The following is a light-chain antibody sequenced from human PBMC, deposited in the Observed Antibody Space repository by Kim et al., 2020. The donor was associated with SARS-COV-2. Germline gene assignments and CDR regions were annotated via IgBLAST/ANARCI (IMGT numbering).Light chain of an antibody. Sequence: RDTSTRNRRTSHTGASNQVHWSPQLPTTPPKLRIYGNSNRPSGFPDRFSGSKSGTSASLAITGLQAEDEADYYCQSYASSLSGSVFGGGTQLTVL. V-gene: IGLV1-40*01. CDR3: QSYASSLSGSV. CDR1: TSHTGASNQ. CDR2: GNS. J-gene: IGLJ2*01.